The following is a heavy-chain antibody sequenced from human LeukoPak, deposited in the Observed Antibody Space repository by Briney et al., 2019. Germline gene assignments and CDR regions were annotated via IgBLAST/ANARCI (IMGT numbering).Heavy chain of an antibody. CDR1: GYTFTSYG. J-gene: IGHJ4*02. CDR2: ISAYNGNT. Sequence: ASVKVSCKASGYTFTSYGISWVRQAPGQGPEWMGWISAYNGNTNYAQKLQGRVTMTTDTSTSTAYMELRSLRSDDTAVYYCASGVDCSSTSCYFDYWGQGTLVTVSS. D-gene: IGHD2-2*01. CDR3: ASGVDCSSTSCYFDY. V-gene: IGHV1-18*01.